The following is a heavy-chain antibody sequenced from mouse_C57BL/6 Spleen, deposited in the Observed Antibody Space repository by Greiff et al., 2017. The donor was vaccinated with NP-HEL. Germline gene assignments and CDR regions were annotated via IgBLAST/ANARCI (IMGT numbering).Heavy chain of an antibody. Sequence: QVQLQQSGAELMKPGASVKLSCKATGYTFTGYWIEWVKQRPGHGLEWIGEILPGGGSTNCNEKFKGKATFTADTSSNTAYMQLSSLTTEDSAIYYCARRTAYWGQGTLVTVSA. CDR3: ARRTAY. CDR2: ILPGGGST. V-gene: IGHV1-9*01. CDR1: GYTFTGYW. J-gene: IGHJ3*01.